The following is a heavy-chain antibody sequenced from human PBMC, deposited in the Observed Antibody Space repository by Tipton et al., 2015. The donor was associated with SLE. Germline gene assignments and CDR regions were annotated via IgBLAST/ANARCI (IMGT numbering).Heavy chain of an antibody. CDR3: ARPRGY. J-gene: IGHJ4*02. V-gene: IGHV3-9*01. D-gene: IGHD1-14*01. CDR1: GFTFDDYA. CDR2: ISWNSGSI. Sequence: SLRLSCAASGFTFDDYAMHWVRQAPGKGLEWVSGISWNSGSIYYADSVRGRFTISRDNAKNSLYLQMNSLRAEDTAVYYCARPRGYWGQGTLVTVSS.